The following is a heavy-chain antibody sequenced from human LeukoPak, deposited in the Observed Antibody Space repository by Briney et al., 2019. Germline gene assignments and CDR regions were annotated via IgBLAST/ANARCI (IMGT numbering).Heavy chain of an antibody. J-gene: IGHJ5*02. CDR3: ARANGDYPLWFDP. Sequence: ASVTVSCKASGYSFTSYYMHWVRQAPGQGLEWMGWINPNSGGTNYAQKFQGRVTMTRDTSISTAYMELSRLRSDDTAVYYCARANGDYPLWFDPWGQGTLVTVSS. CDR1: GYSFTSYY. CDR2: INPNSGGT. D-gene: IGHD4-17*01. V-gene: IGHV1-2*02.